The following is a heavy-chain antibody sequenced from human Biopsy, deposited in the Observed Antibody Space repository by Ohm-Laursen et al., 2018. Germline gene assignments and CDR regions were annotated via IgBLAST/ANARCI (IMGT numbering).Heavy chain of an antibody. CDR2: INPKSGDT. J-gene: IGHJ2*01. D-gene: IGHD2-2*01. V-gene: IGHV1-2*02. CDR3: ARGRRHCSGTCSRWYFDL. CDR1: GYTFISYG. Sequence: ASVKVSCKASGYTFISYGISWVRQAPGQGLEWMGWINPKSGDTDYPQNFQGRVSMTRDTSISTAYLDLSRLRSDDTAVYYCARGRRHCSGTCSRWYFDLWGRGTLVTVSS.